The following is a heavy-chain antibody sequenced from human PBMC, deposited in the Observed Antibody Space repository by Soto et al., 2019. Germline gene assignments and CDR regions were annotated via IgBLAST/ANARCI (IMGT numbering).Heavy chain of an antibody. CDR3: ARFISTSQSDGPYYYYGMDV. D-gene: IGHD2-2*01. Sequence: ASVKVSCKASGYTFTRYGISWVRQAPGQGLEWMGWISGYNGDTKYAQKFQGRVTMTIDTSTTTTYMELRSLTSDDTAVYFCARFISTSQSDGPYYYYGMDVWGHGTTVTVSS. J-gene: IGHJ6*02. V-gene: IGHV1-18*01. CDR1: GYTFTRYG. CDR2: ISGYNGDT.